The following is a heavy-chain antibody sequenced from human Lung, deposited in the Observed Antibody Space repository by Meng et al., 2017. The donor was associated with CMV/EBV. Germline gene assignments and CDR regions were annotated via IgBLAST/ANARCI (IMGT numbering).Heavy chain of an antibody. V-gene: IGHV4-39*02. CDR1: AGSISSYGSF. J-gene: IGHJ4*02. CDR3: VRYYDRSGHHYFDY. Sequence: AGSXRLXCSVSAGSISSYGSFWGWIRQPPGKGLEWIGMIYYSGGTHYNPSLKSRVIVSVDTSKKNFSLKLSSVTASDTAVYYCVRYYDRSGHHYFDYWGQESXVTVAS. D-gene: IGHD3-22*01. CDR2: IYYSGGT.